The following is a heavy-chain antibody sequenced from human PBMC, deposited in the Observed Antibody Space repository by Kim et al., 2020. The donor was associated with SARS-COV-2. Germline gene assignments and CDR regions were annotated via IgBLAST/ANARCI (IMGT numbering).Heavy chain of an antibody. Sequence: YAQKFQGRVTITADESTSTAYMELSSLRSEDTAVYYCARETTMVRGAIDYWGQGTLVTVSS. CDR3: ARETTMVRGAIDY. D-gene: IGHD3-10*01. J-gene: IGHJ4*02. V-gene: IGHV1-69*01.